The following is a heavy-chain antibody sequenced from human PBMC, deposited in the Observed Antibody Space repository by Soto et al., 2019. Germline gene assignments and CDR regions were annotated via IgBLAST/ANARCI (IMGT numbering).Heavy chain of an antibody. D-gene: IGHD6-19*01. Sequence: SETMSLTCAVSGGSISSSNWWSWVRQPPGKGLEWIGEIYHSGSTNYNPSLKSRVTISVDKSKNQFSLKLSSVTAADTAVYYCARDPGPYSSGWYYWGQGTLVTVSS. J-gene: IGHJ4*02. CDR3: ARDPGPYSSGWYY. V-gene: IGHV4-4*02. CDR1: GGSISSSNW. CDR2: IYHSGST.